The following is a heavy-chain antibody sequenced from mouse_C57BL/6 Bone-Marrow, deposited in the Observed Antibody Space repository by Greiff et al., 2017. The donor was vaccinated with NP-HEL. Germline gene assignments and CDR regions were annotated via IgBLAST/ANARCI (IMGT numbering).Heavy chain of an antibody. Sequence: QVQLKQSGAELVKPGASVKLSCKASGYTFTSYWMHWVKQRPGQGLEWIGMIHPNSGSTNYNEKFKSKATLTVDKSSSTAYMQLSSLTSEDSAVYYCARGDYGSSYAMDYWGQGTSVTVSS. CDR3: ARGDYGSSYAMDY. CDR1: GYTFTSYW. D-gene: IGHD1-1*01. CDR2: IHPNSGST. V-gene: IGHV1-64*01. J-gene: IGHJ4*01.